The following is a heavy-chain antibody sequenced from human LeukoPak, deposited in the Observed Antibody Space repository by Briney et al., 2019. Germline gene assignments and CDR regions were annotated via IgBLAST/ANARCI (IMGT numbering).Heavy chain of an antibody. CDR2: IYHSGST. Sequence: PSGTLSLTCAVSGGSISSSNWWSWVRQPPGKGLEWIGEIYHSGSTNYNPSLKSRVPISVDKSKNQFSLKLSSVTAADTAVYYCARAPLQTYYYDSSGYNFDYWGQGTLVTVSS. V-gene: IGHV4-4*02. CDR3: ARAPLQTYYYDSSGYNFDY. D-gene: IGHD3-22*01. J-gene: IGHJ4*02. CDR1: GGSISSSNW.